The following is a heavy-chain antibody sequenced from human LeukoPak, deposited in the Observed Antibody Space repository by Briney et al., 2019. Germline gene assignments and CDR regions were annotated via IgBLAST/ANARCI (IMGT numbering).Heavy chain of an antibody. D-gene: IGHD3-3*01. Sequence: GGSLRLSCAASGFTFSSYAMHWVRQAPGKGLEWVAVISYDGSNKYYADSVKGRFTISRDNSKNTLYLQMNSLRAEDTAVYYCARDFGSILPFDYWGQGTLVTVSS. CDR2: ISYDGSNK. V-gene: IGHV3-30-3*01. J-gene: IGHJ4*02. CDR1: GFTFSSYA. CDR3: ARDFGSILPFDY.